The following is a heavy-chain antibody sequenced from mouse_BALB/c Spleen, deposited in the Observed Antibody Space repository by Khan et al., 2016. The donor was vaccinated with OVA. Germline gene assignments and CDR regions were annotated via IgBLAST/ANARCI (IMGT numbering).Heavy chain of an antibody. J-gene: IGHJ3*01. CDR3: TRREKYGYDPSWFAY. V-gene: IGHV1-61*01. CDR1: GYTFTSYW. D-gene: IGHD2-2*01. Sequence: VQLQQSGAELVRPGASVKLSCKASGYTFTSYWMNWVRQRPGQGLEWVGKINPSDSENHYNQMFKDKATLTVDNSSGPAYMQLSSLTSEDSAVYYCTRREKYGYDPSWFAYWGQGTLVTVSA. CDR2: INPSDSEN.